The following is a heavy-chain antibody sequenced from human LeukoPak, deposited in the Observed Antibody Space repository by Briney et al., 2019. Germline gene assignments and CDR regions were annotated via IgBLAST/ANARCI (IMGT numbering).Heavy chain of an antibody. CDR3: ARGDYDDSIGFYHFDY. V-gene: IGHV3-7*01. J-gene: IGHJ4*02. Sequence: GGSLRLSCAASGFTFSSYWMSWVRQAPGQGLEWVADIKQDGSEKKYVASVKGRFTISRDNAKNSLYLQMDSLRAEDTAVYYCARGDYDDSIGFYHFDYWGQGTLVTVSS. CDR2: IKQDGSEK. D-gene: IGHD3-22*01. CDR1: GFTFSSYW.